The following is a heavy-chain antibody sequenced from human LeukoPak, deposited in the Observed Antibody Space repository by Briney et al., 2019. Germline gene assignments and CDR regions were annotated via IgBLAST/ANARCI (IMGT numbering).Heavy chain of an antibody. Sequence: ASVKVSCKASGYTFTSYGISWVRQAPGQGLEWMGWISAYNGNTNYAQKLQGRVTMTTDTSTNTAYMELRSLRSDDTAVYYCARDLWFGELSIKSGGYWGQGTLVTVSS. CDR3: ARDLWFGELSIKSGGY. J-gene: IGHJ4*02. V-gene: IGHV1-18*01. CDR2: ISAYNGNT. CDR1: GYTFTSYG. D-gene: IGHD3-10*01.